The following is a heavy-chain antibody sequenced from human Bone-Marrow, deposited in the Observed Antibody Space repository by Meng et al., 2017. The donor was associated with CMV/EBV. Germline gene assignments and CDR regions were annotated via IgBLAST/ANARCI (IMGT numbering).Heavy chain of an antibody. CDR3: ARGDDLDY. J-gene: IGHJ4*02. V-gene: IGHV3-53*01. CDR1: GGSISSNY. D-gene: IGHD2-21*01. Sequence: EPLSLTCTVSGGSISSNYMSWVRQAPGKGLEWVSVIYSGGSTYYADSVKGRFTISRDNSKNTLYLQMNSLRAEDTAVYYCARGDDLDYWGQGTLVTVSS. CDR2: IYSGGST.